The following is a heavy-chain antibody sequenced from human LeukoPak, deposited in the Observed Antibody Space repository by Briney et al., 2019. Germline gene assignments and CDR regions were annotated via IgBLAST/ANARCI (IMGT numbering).Heavy chain of an antibody. V-gene: IGHV4-59*01. CDR3: AREDSSGFYYFFDS. CDR2: IYYSGST. CDR1: GGSTNNYY. D-gene: IGHD3-22*01. Sequence: SETLPLTCTVSGGSTNNYYWSWIRQPPGKGLEWIGYIYYSGSTNYNPSLKSRVTLSVDTSKNQFSLKLKSVTAADTAVYYCAREDSSGFYYFFDSWGQGTLVTVSS. J-gene: IGHJ4*02.